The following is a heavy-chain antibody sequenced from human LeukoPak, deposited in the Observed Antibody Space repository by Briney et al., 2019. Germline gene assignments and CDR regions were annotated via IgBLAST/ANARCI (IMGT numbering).Heavy chain of an antibody. D-gene: IGHD3-22*01. Sequence: ASVKVSCKASGYTFSGHYLHWVRQAPGQGLEWMGRINPNTGVTQYTENFQGRVTMTGDTSISTAYMELSSLRSEGTAVYYCASAGSYYDSSGYRDYWGQGTLVTVSS. CDR1: GYTFSGHY. CDR3: ASAGSYYDSSGYRDY. J-gene: IGHJ4*02. CDR2: INPNTGVT. V-gene: IGHV1-2*06.